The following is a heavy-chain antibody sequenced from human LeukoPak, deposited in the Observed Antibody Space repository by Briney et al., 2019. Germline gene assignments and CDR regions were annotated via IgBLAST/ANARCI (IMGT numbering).Heavy chain of an antibody. Sequence: GGSLRLSCAASGFTFSTYGMSWVRQAPGKGLEWVSTVSGSGGSTYYTDSVKGRFTISRDNSKNTLYLQMNSLRAEDTAIYYCAKLTAQRVGAPDYWGQGTLVTVSS. J-gene: IGHJ4*02. CDR1: GFTFSTYG. V-gene: IGHV3-23*01. D-gene: IGHD1-26*01. CDR3: AKLTAQRVGAPDY. CDR2: VSGSGGST.